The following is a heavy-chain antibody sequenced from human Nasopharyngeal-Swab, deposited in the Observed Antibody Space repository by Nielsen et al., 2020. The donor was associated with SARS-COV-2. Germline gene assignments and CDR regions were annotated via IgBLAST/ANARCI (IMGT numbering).Heavy chain of an antibody. J-gene: IGHJ6*03. CDR2: IIPIFGTA. V-gene: IGHV1-69*13. CDR3: ASANPTSDIVVVPAAKYYYYYMDV. CDR1: GYTFTSYG. D-gene: IGHD2-2*01. Sequence: SVKVSCKASGYTFTSYGISWVRQAPGQGLEWMGGIIPIFGTANYAQKFQGRVTITADESTSTAYMELSSLRSEDTAVYYCASANPTSDIVVVPAAKYYYYYMDVWGKGTTVTVSS.